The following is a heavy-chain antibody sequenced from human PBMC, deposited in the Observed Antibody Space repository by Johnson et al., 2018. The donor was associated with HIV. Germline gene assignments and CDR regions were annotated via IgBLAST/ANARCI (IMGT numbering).Heavy chain of an antibody. D-gene: IGHD4-23*01. Sequence: EVQLVESGGGVVRPGESLRLSCAASGFTFDDYDMSWVRQAPGQGLEWVGRIKSKTDESSTTYADSVKGRFTISRDNAKNTMYLQMSSLRAEDTAIYYCARNSPEGTFDIWGQGTMVTVSS. CDR3: ARNSPEGTFDI. J-gene: IGHJ3*02. CDR2: IKSKTDESST. V-gene: IGHV3-20*04. CDR1: GFTFDDYD.